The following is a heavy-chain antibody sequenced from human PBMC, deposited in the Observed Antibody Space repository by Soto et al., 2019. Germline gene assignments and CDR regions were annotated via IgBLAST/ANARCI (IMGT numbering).Heavy chain of an antibody. CDR1: GYTFTNHY. V-gene: IGHV1-46*01. D-gene: IGHD3-10*01. J-gene: IGHJ4*02. CDR3: ARDEYHYGSGSSYSTLDD. Sequence: ASVKVSCKASGYTFTNHYIHWVRQGPGQGPEWMGTINPSGGKTDYAQKFKGRVTLTSDTPTSTVYMELRSLRSEDTAIYYCARDEYHYGSGSSYSTLDDWGQGALVTVSS. CDR2: INPSGGKT.